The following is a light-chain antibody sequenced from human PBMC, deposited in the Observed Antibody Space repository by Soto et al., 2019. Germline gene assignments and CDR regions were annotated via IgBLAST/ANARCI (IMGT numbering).Light chain of an antibody. CDR3: QQRSNWPPT. J-gene: IGKJ4*01. V-gene: IGKV3-11*01. CDR2: SAS. Sequence: EIVLTQSPATLSLSPGERATLSCRASQNVGNDLVWYHQKRGQAPRLLLYSASNRATGIPARCSGSGSGTYFTLTIRRLEAEDLADYYCQQRSNWPPTFGGGTKVEIK. CDR1: QNVGND.